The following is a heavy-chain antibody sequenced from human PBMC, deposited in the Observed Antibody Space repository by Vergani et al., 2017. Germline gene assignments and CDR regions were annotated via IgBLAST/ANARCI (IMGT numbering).Heavy chain of an antibody. CDR2: IYTSGST. CDR1: GGSISSGSYY. J-gene: IGHJ4*02. D-gene: IGHD5-18*01. Sequence: QVQLQESGPGLVKPSQTLSLTCTVSGGSISSGSYYWSWIRQPAGKGLEWIGRIYTSGSTNYNPSLKSRVTISVDTSKNQFSLKLSSVTAADTAVYYCATTGYSYGLFDYWGQGTLVTVSS. V-gene: IGHV4-61*02. CDR3: ATTGYSYGLFDY.